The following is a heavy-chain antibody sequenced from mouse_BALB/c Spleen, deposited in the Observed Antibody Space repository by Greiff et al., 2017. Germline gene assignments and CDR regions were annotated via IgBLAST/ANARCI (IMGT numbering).Heavy chain of an antibody. D-gene: IGHD2-1*01. V-gene: IGHV1-7*01. J-gene: IGHJ2*01. CDR2: INPSTGYT. CDR3: AREDYGNYDYFDY. Sequence: LVESGAELAKPGASVKMSCKASGYTFTSYWMHWVKQRPGQGLEWIGYINPSTGYTEYNQKFKDKATLTADKSSSTAYMQLSSLTSEDSAVYYCAREDYGNYDYFDYWGQGTTLTVSS. CDR1: GYTFTSYW.